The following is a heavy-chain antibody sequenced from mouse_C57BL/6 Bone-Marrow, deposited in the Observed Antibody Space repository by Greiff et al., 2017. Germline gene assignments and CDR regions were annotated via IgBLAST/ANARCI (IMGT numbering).Heavy chain of an antibody. Sequence: EVQGVESGTVLARPGASVKMSCKTSGYTFTSYWMHWVKQRPGQGLEWIGAIYPGNSDTSYNQKFKGKAKLTAVTSASTAYMELSSLTNEDSAVYYCTRRDGSPYYFDYWGQGTTLTVSS. CDR3: TRRDGSPYYFDY. CDR2: IYPGNSDT. CDR1: GYTFTSYW. D-gene: IGHD1-1*01. V-gene: IGHV1-5*01. J-gene: IGHJ2*01.